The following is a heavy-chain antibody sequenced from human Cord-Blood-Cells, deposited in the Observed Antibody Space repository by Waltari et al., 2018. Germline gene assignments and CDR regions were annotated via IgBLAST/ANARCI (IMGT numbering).Heavy chain of an antibody. Sequence: QVQLVQSGAEVKKPGASVKASCKVSGYTLTELSMHWGRRAPGKGLEWMGGFDPKDGETIYAQKFQGRVTMTEDTSTDTAYMELSSLRSEDTAMYYCATSPGIAAAGTNYWGQGTLVTVSS. CDR2: FDPKDGET. V-gene: IGHV1-24*01. CDR3: ATSPGIAAAGTNY. J-gene: IGHJ4*02. D-gene: IGHD6-13*01. CDR1: GYTLTELS.